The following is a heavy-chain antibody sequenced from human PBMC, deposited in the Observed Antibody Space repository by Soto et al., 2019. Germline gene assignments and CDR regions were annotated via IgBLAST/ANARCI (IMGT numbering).Heavy chain of an antibody. D-gene: IGHD6-6*01. J-gene: IGHJ6*02. V-gene: IGHV1-69*06. CDR3: ARAPLIAARYYYYGMDV. Sequence: ASVKVSCKASGGTFSSYAISWVRQAPGQGLEWMGGIIPIFGTANYAQKFQGRVTITADKSTSTAYMELSSLRSEDTAVYYCARAPLIAARYYYYGMDVWGQGTTVTSP. CDR1: GGTFSSYA. CDR2: IIPIFGTA.